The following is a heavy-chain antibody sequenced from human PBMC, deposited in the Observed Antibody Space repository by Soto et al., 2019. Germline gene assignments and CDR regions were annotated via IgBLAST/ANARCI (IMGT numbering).Heavy chain of an antibody. Sequence: GASVKVSCKASGYTFTSYAMHWVRQAPGQRLECMGWINAGNGNTKYSQKFQGRVTITRDTSASTAYMELRSLRSDDTAVYYCARSSGYSYGFDYWGQGTLVTVSS. V-gene: IGHV1-3*01. CDR1: GYTFTSYA. D-gene: IGHD5-18*01. J-gene: IGHJ4*02. CDR2: INAGNGNT. CDR3: ARSSGYSYGFDY.